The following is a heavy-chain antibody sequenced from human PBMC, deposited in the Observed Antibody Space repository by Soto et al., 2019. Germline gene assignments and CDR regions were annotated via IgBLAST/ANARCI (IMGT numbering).Heavy chain of an antibody. Sequence: PSETLSLTCAVYGGSFSGYYWSWIRQPPGKGLEWIGEINHSGSTNYNPSLKSRVTISVDTSKNQFSLKLSSVTAADTAVYYCARGSGIVATIYYYYYGMDVWGQGTTVTVSS. D-gene: IGHD5-12*01. J-gene: IGHJ6*02. CDR1: GGSFSGYY. V-gene: IGHV4-34*01. CDR3: ARGSGIVATIYYYYYGMDV. CDR2: INHSGST.